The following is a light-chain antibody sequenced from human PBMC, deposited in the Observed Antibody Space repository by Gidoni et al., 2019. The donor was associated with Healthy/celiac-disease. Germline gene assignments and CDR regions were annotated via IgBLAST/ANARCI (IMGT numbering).Light chain of an antibody. J-gene: IGKJ4*01. CDR2: GAS. CDR3: QQYGSSPLT. V-gene: IGKV3-20*01. CDR1: QSVSSSY. Sequence: EIVLTQSPGTLSLSPGEIATLSCRASQSVSSSYLAWYQQKPGQAPRLLIYGASSRATGIPDRFSGSGSGTDFTLTISRLEPEDFAVYYCQQYGSSPLTFGGGTKVEIK.